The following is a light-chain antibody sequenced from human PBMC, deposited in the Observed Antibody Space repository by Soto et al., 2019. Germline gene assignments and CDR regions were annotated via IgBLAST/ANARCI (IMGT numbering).Light chain of an antibody. J-gene: IGLJ1*01. CDR1: SSNIGSNT. CDR2: SNN. CDR3: EAWDDSLNGLYV. Sequence: QSVLTQPPSASGTPGQRVTISCSGSSSNIGSNTVNWYQQLPGTAPKLLIYSNNQRPSGVPDRFSGSKSGTSASLAISGLKSEDEADYYCEAWDDSLNGLYVFGTGTKVTV. V-gene: IGLV1-44*01.